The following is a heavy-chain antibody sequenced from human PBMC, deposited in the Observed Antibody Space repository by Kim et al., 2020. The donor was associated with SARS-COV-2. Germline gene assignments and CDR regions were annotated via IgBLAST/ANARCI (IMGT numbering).Heavy chain of an antibody. CDR1: GYSFTSYW. Sequence: GESLKISCKGSGYSFTSYWIGWVRQMPGKGLEWMGIIYPGDSDTRYSPSFQGQVTISADKSISTAYLQRSSLKASDTAMYYCARLGDSSGWYPPRFDYWGQGTLVTVSS. V-gene: IGHV5-51*01. CDR3: ARLGDSSGWYPPRFDY. D-gene: IGHD6-19*01. CDR2: IYPGDSDT. J-gene: IGHJ4*02.